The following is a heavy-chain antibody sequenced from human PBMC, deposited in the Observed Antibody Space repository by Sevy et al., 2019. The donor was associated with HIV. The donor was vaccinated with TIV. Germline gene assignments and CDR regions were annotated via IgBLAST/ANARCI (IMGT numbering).Heavy chain of an antibody. CDR1: GYTFTGQY. D-gene: IGHD5-18*01. Sequence: ASVKVSFKASGYTFTGQYIHWVRQAPGQGLEWMGWINPNRGDTNYAQEFQGRVTMTRDTSISTAYMELSGLKSDDTAVYYCSRDLRLRGYSYGCFDYWDQGTLVTVSS. CDR3: SRDLRLRGYSYGCFDY. J-gene: IGHJ4*02. V-gene: IGHV1-2*02. CDR2: INPNRGDT.